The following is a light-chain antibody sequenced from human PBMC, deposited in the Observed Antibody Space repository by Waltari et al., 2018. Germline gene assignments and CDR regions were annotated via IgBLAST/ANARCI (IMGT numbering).Light chain of an antibody. Sequence: EIVLTQSPGTLSLSPGERATLSCRASESVKGNYLVWYLQKPGQAPRVLIYGSSKRATGIPDRFSGSGSGRDFTLTISRLEPEDFAMYYCQHYDGSPYTFGPGTKLEIK. CDR1: ESVKGNY. V-gene: IGKV3-20*01. J-gene: IGKJ3*01. CDR3: QHYDGSPYT. CDR2: GSS.